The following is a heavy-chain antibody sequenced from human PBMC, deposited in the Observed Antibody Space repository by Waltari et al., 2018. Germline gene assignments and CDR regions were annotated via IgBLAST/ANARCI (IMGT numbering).Heavy chain of an antibody. V-gene: IGHV4-34*02. D-gene: IGHD3-16*01. Sequence: QVQLQQWGAGRLKPSETLSLTCAVYGWSLNGYYWSWIRQPPGKGLEWIGQLRHAGDIHYSPSLESRVTISLDTSNNQLSLRLTSMTAADTAVYYCARHGGWHFDYWGQGALVTVSS. CDR3: ARHGGWHFDY. CDR2: LRHAGDI. CDR1: GWSLNGYY. J-gene: IGHJ4*02.